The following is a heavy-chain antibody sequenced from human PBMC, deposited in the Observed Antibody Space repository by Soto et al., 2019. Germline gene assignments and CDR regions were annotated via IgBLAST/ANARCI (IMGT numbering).Heavy chain of an antibody. D-gene: IGHD1-26*01. CDR2: INSDGSST. CDR1: GFTFSSYW. Sequence: EVQLVESGGGFVQPGGSLRLSCAASGFTFSSYWMHWVRQTPGKGLVWVSRINSDGSSTSYADSVKGRFTISRDNAKNTLYLQMNSLSAEDTAVYYCAKSYRGPGATTPGSWGQGTLVTVSS. V-gene: IGHV3-74*01. CDR3: AKSYRGPGATTPGS. J-gene: IGHJ4*02.